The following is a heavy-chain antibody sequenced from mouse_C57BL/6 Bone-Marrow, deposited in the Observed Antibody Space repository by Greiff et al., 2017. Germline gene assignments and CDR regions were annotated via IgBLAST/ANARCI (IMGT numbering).Heavy chain of an antibody. CDR3: ASITTGVADY. CDR1: GYTFTSYW. D-gene: IGHD1-1*01. V-gene: IGHV1-55*01. J-gene: IGHJ2*01. Sequence: QVQLQQSGAELVQPGASVQLSCPASGYTFTSYWLPWVKPRPGPGLEWIGYIYPGRGSTNYNEKFKRKATLTVDTSSSTAYMQLSSLTSEDSAVYYCASITTGVADYGGQGTTLTVSS. CDR2: IYPGRGST.